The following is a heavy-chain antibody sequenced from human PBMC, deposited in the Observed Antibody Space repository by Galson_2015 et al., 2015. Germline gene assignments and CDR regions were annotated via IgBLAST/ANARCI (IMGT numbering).Heavy chain of an antibody. V-gene: IGHV1-69*13. CDR2: IIPIFGTA. CDR3: ASIVGATTLNYYYGMDV. Sequence: SVKVSCKASGGTFSSYAISWVRQAPGQGLEWMGGIIPIFGTANYAQKFQGRVTITADESTSTAYMELSSLGSEDTAVYYCASIVGATTLNYYYGMDVWGQGTTVTVSS. J-gene: IGHJ6*02. CDR1: GGTFSSYA. D-gene: IGHD1-26*01.